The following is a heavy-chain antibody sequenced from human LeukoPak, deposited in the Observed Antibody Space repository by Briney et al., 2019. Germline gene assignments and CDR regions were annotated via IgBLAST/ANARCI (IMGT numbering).Heavy chain of an antibody. D-gene: IGHD3-22*01. CDR3: ARHAYYYDSSGYYYGYYYMDV. CDR1: GYSFTSYW. CDR2: IYPGDSDT. V-gene: IGHV5-51*01. Sequence: GESPKISCKGSGYSFTSYWIGWVRQMPGKGLEWMGIIYPGDSDTRYSPSFQGQVTISADKSISTAYLQWSSLKASDTAMYYCARHAYYYDSSGYYYGYYYMDVWGKGTTVTVSS. J-gene: IGHJ6*03.